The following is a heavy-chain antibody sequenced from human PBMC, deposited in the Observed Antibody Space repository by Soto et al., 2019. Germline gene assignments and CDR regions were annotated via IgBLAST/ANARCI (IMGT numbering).Heavy chain of an antibody. CDR2: ISGSGGST. J-gene: IGHJ6*02. V-gene: IGHV3-23*01. CDR1: GFTFSSYA. Sequence: PGGSLRLSCAASGFTFSSYAMSWVRQAPGKGLEWVSAISGSGGSTYYADSVKGRFTISRDNSKNTLYLQMNSLRAEDTAVYYCAKDRGGSYIYYYYYGMDVWGQGTTVTVSS. CDR3: AKDRGGSYIYYYYYGMDV. D-gene: IGHD1-26*01.